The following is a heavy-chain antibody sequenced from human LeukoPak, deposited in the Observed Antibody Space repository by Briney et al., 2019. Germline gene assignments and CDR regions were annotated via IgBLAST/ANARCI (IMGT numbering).Heavy chain of an antibody. CDR1: GGSISSSNW. J-gene: IGHJ4*02. V-gene: IGHV4-4*02. Sequence: SETLSLTCAVSGGSISSSNWWSWVRQPPGKGLEWIGEIYHSGSTNYNPSLKSRVTISVDKSKNQFSLKLSSVTAADTAVYYCARDYYDSSGPPTYWGQGTLVTVSS. CDR3: ARDYYDSSGPPTY. CDR2: IYHSGST. D-gene: IGHD3-22*01.